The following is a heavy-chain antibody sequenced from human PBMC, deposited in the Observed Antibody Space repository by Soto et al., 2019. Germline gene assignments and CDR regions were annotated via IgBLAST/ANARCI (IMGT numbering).Heavy chain of an antibody. CDR2: ISYDGSNK. CDR3: AKDVRGITIFGVVGPYYYYYGMDV. Sequence: RLSCAASGFTFSSYGMHWVRQAPGKGLEWVAVISYDGSNKYYTDSVKGRFTISRDNSKNTLYLQMNSLRAEDTAVYYCAKDVRGITIFGVVGPYYYYYGMDVWGQGTTVTVSS. D-gene: IGHD3-3*01. CDR1: GFTFSSYG. V-gene: IGHV3-30*18. J-gene: IGHJ6*02.